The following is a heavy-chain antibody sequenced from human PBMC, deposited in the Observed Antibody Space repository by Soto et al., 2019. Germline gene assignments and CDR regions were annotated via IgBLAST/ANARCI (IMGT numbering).Heavy chain of an antibody. Sequence: SETLSLTCAVSGGSISSGGYSWSWIRQPPGKGLEYIGYIYHSVSTYYNPSLKSRVTISVDRSKNQFSLRLSSVTAADTAVYFCARGFDYWGPGTLVTVSS. J-gene: IGHJ4*02. CDR3: ARGFDY. CDR2: IYHSVST. V-gene: IGHV4-30-2*01. CDR1: GGSISSGGYS.